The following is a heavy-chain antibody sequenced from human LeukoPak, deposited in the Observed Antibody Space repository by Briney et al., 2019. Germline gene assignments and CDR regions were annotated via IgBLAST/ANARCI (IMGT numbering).Heavy chain of an antibody. CDR1: GGSIRRADYY. CDR3: ARGREAAAGTSSWYFDL. J-gene: IGHJ2*01. D-gene: IGHD6-13*01. V-gene: IGHV4-34*01. Sequence: SETLSLTCTVSGGSIRRADYYWGWIRQPPGKGLEWLGEINHSGSTNYNPSLKSRVTISVETSKNQFSLKLSSVTAADTAVYYCARGREAAAGTSSWYFDLWGRGTLVTVSS. CDR2: INHSGST.